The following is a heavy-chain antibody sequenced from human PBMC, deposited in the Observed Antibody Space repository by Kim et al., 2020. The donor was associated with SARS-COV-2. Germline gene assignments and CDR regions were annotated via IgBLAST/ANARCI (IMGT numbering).Heavy chain of an antibody. J-gene: IGHJ5*02. CDR2: SST. V-gene: IGHV5-10-1*01. D-gene: IGHD6-6*01. CDR3: ARSSFNWFDP. Sequence: SSTPYHPSFQGHVTFSIDKSITTAYLQWSSLKASDTAMYYCARSSFNWFDPWGQGTQVTVSS.